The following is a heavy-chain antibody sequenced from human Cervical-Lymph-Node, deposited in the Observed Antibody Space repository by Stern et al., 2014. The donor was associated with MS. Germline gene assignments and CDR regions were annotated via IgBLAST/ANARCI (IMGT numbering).Heavy chain of an antibody. CDR3: ARHGGPNWNHEAHNWFDP. J-gene: IGHJ5*02. CDR1: EYNFNTHW. Sequence: VQLVQSGAEVKKPGESLKISCKGSEYNFNTHWIAWVRQMPGKGLEWLGNIYPGNPATRYNPSLQGQVSISADKSITTAYLHFSSLKASDSAMYFCARHGGPNWNHEAHNWFDPWGQGTLVTVSS. V-gene: IGHV5-51*03. CDR2: IYPGNPAT. D-gene: IGHD1-14*01.